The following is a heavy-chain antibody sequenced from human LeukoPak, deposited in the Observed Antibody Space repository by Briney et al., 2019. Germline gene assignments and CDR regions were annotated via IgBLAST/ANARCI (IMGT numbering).Heavy chain of an antibody. J-gene: IGHJ4*02. V-gene: IGHV1-46*01. CDR2: INPSGVST. D-gene: IGHD2-15*01. CDR1: GYTFTSYY. Sequence: GASVKVSCKASGYTFTSYYMHWVRQAPGQGLEWMGIINPSGVSTSYAQKFQGRVTMTRDTSTSTVYMELSSLRSEDTAVYYCARPYCSGGSCVWRAYFDYWGQGTLVTVSS. CDR3: ARPYCSGGSCVWRAYFDY.